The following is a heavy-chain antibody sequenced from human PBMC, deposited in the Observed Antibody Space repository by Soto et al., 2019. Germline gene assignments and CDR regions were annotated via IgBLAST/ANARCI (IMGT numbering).Heavy chain of an antibody. CDR3: SRSLNS. J-gene: IGHJ4*02. CDR2: INQDGSEK. Sequence: GGSLRLSCAASGFAFTNYWMHWVRRTPGKGLEWVANINQDGSEKNYVDSVKGRFTISRDNAKNSLYLQMSSLTAEDSALYYCSRSLNSWGQGTLVTVSS. V-gene: IGHV3-7*01. CDR1: GFAFTNYW.